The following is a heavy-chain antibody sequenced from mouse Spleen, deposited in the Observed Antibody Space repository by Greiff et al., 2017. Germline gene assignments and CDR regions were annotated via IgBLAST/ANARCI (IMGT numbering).Heavy chain of an antibody. CDR1: GYTFTSYD. CDR2: IYPGDGST. V-gene: IGHV1S33*01. Sequence: SGPELVKPGALVKISCKASGYTFTSYDINWVKQRPGQGLEWIGWIYPGDGSTKYNEKFKGKATLTADKSSSTAYMQLSSLTSENSAVYFCARARGNYEYYFDYWGQGTTLTVSS. CDR3: ARARGNYEYYFDY. J-gene: IGHJ2*01. D-gene: IGHD2-1*01.